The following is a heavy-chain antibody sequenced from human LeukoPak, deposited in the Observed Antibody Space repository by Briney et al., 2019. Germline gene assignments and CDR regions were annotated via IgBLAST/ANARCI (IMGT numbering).Heavy chain of an antibody. CDR2: IRYDGSNK. V-gene: IGHV3-30*02. CDR3: AKDGPPGSKYCSGGSCYSDYYYYMDV. D-gene: IGHD2-15*01. Sequence: GGSLRLSCAASGFTFSSYGMHWVRQAPGKGLEWVAFIRYDGSNKYYADSVKGRFTISRDNSKNTLYLQMNSLRAEDTAVYYCAKDGPPGSKYCSGGSCYSDYYYYMDVWGKGTTVTVSS. CDR1: GFTFSSYG. J-gene: IGHJ6*03.